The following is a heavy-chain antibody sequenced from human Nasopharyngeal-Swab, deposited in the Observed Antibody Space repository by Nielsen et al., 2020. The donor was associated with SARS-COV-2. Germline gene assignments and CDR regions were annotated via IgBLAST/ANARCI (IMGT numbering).Heavy chain of an antibody. D-gene: IGHD2-21*02. CDR1: GFTFSSYA. Sequence: GGSLTLSCEASGFTFSSYAMHWVRQPPGKWLEWVAVIWYDGTNKNYADSVKGRFTISRDNAKHTLYLEINSLRVEETAVYYCARDRVTPNYYLDYWGQGTLVTVSS. CDR3: ARDRVTPNYYLDY. V-gene: IGHV3-33*01. J-gene: IGHJ4*02. CDR2: IWYDGTNK.